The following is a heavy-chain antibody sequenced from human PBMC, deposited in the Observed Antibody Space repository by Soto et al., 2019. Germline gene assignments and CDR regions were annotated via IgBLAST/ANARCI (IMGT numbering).Heavy chain of an antibody. D-gene: IGHD6-13*01. J-gene: IGHJ4*02. CDR2: MNPNSGGT. CDR3: ARGYYSSSWRLFNY. CDR1: GYTFSGYF. Sequence: QVQLVQSGADVKKPGASVKVSCKTSGYTFSGYFMHWLRQAPGQGLEWMGWMNPNSGGTDYAQNFQGRVSMTWDTSIRTAYMDLSRLGSDDTAIYSCARGYYSSSWRLFNYWGQGTLVTV. V-gene: IGHV1-2*02.